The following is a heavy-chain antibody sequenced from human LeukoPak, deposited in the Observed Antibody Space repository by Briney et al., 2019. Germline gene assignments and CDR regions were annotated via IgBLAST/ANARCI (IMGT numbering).Heavy chain of an antibody. CDR1: GFNFSDSR. D-gene: IGHD3-10*01. CDR3: ARARDYGSGRANAFDI. V-gene: IGHV3-7*05. Sequence: PGGSLRLSCATSGFNFSDSRMTWVRQAPGKGLEWVANIKRDGSEKYYVDSVKGRLTISRDNAENSLYLQMNSLRAEDTAVYYCARARDYGSGRANAFDIWGQGTMVTVSS. CDR2: IKRDGSEK. J-gene: IGHJ3*02.